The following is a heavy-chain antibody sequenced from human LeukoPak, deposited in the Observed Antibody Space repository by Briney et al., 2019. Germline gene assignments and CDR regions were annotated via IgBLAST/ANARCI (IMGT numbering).Heavy chain of an antibody. J-gene: IGHJ4*02. Sequence: PGRSLRLSCAGSGFTFSSYAMHWVRQAPGKGLEWVAVISYDGSNKYYADSVKGRFTISRDNSKNTLYLQMNSLRAEDTAVYYCARDPGYYDSSGSFDYWGQGTLVTVSS. D-gene: IGHD3-22*01. V-gene: IGHV3-30-3*01. CDR2: ISYDGSNK. CDR3: ARDPGYYDSSGSFDY. CDR1: GFTFSSYA.